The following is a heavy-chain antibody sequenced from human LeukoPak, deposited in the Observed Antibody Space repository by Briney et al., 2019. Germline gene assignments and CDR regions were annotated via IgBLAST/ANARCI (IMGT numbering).Heavy chain of an antibody. CDR3: ARYVWGSYPTFEDY. J-gene: IGHJ4*02. CDR2: ISYSGNT. Sequence: SETLSLXCTVSGGSISSYYWSWIRQPPGKGLEWIGYISYSGNTSYNPSFKSRVTISVDTSNNQFSLKLSSVTAADTAVYYCARYVWGSYPTFEDYWGQGTLVTVSS. D-gene: IGHD3-16*02. CDR1: GGSISSYY. V-gene: IGHV4-59*01.